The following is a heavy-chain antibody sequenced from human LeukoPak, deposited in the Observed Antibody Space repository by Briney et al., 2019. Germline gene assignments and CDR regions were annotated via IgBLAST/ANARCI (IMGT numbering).Heavy chain of an antibody. V-gene: IGHV4-31*03. CDR3: ARVFSDSSGYYPWDYFDY. CDR2: IYYSGST. CDR1: GGSISSGGYY. D-gene: IGHD3-22*01. Sequence: PSETLSLTCTVSGGSISSGGYYWSWIRQHPGKGLEWIGYIYYSGSTDYNPSLKSRVTISVDTSKNQFSLNLSSVTAADTAVYYCARVFSDSSGYYPWDYFDYWGQGTLVTVSS. J-gene: IGHJ4*02.